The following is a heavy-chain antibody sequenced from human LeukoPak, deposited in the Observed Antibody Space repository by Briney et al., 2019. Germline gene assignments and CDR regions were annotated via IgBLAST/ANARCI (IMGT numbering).Heavy chain of an antibody. V-gene: IGHV4-59*11. CDR2: IYYSGST. CDR3: ARLYDSSGYTNWLDP. CDR1: GGSISSHY. Sequence: ASETLSLTCTVSGGSISSHYWSWIRQPPGKGLEWIGYIYYSGSTKYNPSLKSRVTISVDTSESQFSLKLSSVTAADTAVYYCARLYDSSGYTNWLDPWGQGTLVTVSS. J-gene: IGHJ5*02. D-gene: IGHD3-22*01.